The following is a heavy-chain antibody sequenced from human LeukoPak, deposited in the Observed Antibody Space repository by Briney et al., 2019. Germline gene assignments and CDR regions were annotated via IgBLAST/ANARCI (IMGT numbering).Heavy chain of an antibody. CDR2: IFFSGSA. CDR3: ASSSWSGSYFDY. Sequence: PSETLSLTCTVSGGSISSYYWGWIRQPPGKGLEWIGSIFFSGSAYYNPSLTSRVTISLDTSKNQFSLKLRSVTAADTAVYYCASSSWSGSYFDYWGQGTLVTVSS. J-gene: IGHJ4*02. V-gene: IGHV4-59*08. CDR1: GGSISSYY. D-gene: IGHD6-13*01.